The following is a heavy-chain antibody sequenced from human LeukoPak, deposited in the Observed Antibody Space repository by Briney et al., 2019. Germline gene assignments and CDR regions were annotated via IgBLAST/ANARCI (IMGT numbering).Heavy chain of an antibody. Sequence: SETLSLTCTVSGGSISSGSYYWSWIRQPAGKGLEWIGRIYTSGSTNYNPSLKSRVTISVDTSKNQFSLKLNSVTAADTAVYYCARDSLQGYYYDSSGYSPPQQKPIYYYYMDVWGKGTTVTVSS. D-gene: IGHD3-22*01. V-gene: IGHV4-61*02. CDR3: ARDSLQGYYYDSSGYSPPQQKPIYYYYMDV. CDR1: GGSISSGSYY. J-gene: IGHJ6*03. CDR2: IYTSGST.